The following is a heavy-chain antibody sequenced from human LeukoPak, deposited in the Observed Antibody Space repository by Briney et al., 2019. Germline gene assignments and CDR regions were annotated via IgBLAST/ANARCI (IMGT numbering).Heavy chain of an antibody. V-gene: IGHV3-23*01. J-gene: IGHJ3*01. CDR3: AKDRTIRGLMGDSTA. Sequence: GGSLRLSCAASGFIFGSYAMRWVRQAPGKGLEWVSGISGGGDTTYYADSVKGRFTISRDNAKNTLFLQMNSLRAEDTAVYFCAKDRTIRGLMGDSTAWGRGTMVTISS. D-gene: IGHD3-10*01. CDR2: ISGGGDTT. CDR1: GFIFGSYA.